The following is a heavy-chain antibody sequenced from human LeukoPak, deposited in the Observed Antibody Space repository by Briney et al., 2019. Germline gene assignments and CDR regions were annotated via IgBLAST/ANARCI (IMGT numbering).Heavy chain of an antibody. V-gene: IGHV4-59*01. D-gene: IGHD3-10*01. CDR3: AREGGSGRIDGGRHNYYYYGMDV. CDR1: GGSISSYY. J-gene: IGHJ6*02. Sequence: PSETLSLTCTVSGGSISSYYWSWIRQPPGKGLEWIGYIYYSGSTNYNPSLKSRVTISVDTSKSQFSLKLSSVTAADTAVYYCAREGGSGRIDGGRHNYYYYGMDVWGQGTTVTVSS. CDR2: IYYSGST.